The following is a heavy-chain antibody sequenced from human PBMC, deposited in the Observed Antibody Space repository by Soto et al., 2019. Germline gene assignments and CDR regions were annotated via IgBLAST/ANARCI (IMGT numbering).Heavy chain of an antibody. CDR1: GASIRSYY. D-gene: IGHD2-2*01. Sequence: PSETLSLTCSVSGASIRSYYWHWIRQPPGKGLEWIGYVYVSDYTRYNSSLKNRVTLSVDTYRDQFSLKLRSVTAVDTDVYYCARKPVSKGYYDYWGQGSLVTVSS. J-gene: IGHJ4*02. CDR3: ARKPVSKGYYDY. V-gene: IGHV4-59*12. CDR2: VYVSDYT.